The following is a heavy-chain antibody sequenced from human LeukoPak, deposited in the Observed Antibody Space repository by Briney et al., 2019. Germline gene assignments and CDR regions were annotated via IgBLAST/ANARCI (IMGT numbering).Heavy chain of an antibody. V-gene: IGHV1-24*01. CDR3: AAGGVYSLLDY. CDR1: GYTLTELS. Sequence: ASVKVSCKVSGYTLTELSMRWVRQAPGKGLEWMGGSDPEHGEAIYAQKFQGRVTMTEDTATDTAYMELSSLRSEDTAVYYCAAGGVYSLLDYWGQGTLVTVSS. J-gene: IGHJ4*02. CDR2: SDPEHGEA. D-gene: IGHD5/OR15-5a*01.